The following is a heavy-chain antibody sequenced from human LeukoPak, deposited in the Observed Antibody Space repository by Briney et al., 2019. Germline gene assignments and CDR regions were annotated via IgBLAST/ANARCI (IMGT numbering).Heavy chain of an antibody. CDR3: ATNRGPEQWLANYYYYYGMDV. J-gene: IGHJ6*02. D-gene: IGHD6-19*01. CDR2: FDPEDGET. V-gene: IGHV1-24*01. Sequence: ASVKVSCKVSGYTLTELSMHWVRQAPGKGLEWMGGFDPEDGETIYAQKFQGRVTMTEDTSTDTAYMELSSLRSEDTAVYYCATNRGPEQWLANYYYYYGMDVWGQGTTVTVSS. CDR1: GYTLTELS.